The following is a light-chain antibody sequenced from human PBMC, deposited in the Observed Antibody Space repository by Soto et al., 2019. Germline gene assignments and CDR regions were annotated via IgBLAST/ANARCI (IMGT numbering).Light chain of an antibody. J-gene: IGLJ2*01. V-gene: IGLV8-61*01. CDR2: STN. Sequence: QTVVTQEPSFSVSPGGTVTLTRGLSSGSVSTSYYPSWYQQTPGQAPRTLIYSTNTRSSGVPDRFSGSILGNKAALTITGAQADDESDYYCVLYMGSGIAVFGGVTKLTVL. CDR1: SGSVSTSYY. CDR3: VLYMGSGIAV.